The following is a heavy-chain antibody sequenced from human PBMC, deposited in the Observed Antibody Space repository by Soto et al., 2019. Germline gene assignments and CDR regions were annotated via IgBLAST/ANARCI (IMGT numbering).Heavy chain of an antibody. CDR2: IYHSGST. CDR3: AREGDSSGYPVYFDS. D-gene: IGHD3-22*01. CDR1: GGSISSSNW. Sequence: PSETLSLTCAVSGGSISSSNWWSWVRQPPGKGLEWIGEIYHSGSTNYNPSLKSRVTISVDKSKNQLSLKLSSVTAADTAVYYCAREGDSSGYPVYFDSWGQGTVVTVSS. J-gene: IGHJ4*02. V-gene: IGHV4-4*02.